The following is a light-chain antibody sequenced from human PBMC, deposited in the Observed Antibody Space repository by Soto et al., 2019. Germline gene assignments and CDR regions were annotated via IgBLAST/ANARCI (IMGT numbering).Light chain of an antibody. J-gene: IGLJ3*02. V-gene: IGLV1-51*02. CDR2: ENN. CDR1: SSNIGNNY. Sequence: QSVLTQPPSVSATPGQKVTISCSGSSSNIGNNYVSWYQQLPGTAPKLLIYENNKRASGIPGRFSGFKSGTSATLGVSGLQTGDEGDYYCATRDSSLSAGVFGGGTKLTVL. CDR3: ATRDSSLSAGV.